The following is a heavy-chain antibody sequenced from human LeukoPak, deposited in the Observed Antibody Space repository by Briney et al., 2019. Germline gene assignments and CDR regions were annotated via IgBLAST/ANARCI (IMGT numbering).Heavy chain of an antibody. CDR1: GYTLHGYY. CDR2: INPNSGGT. CDR3: ARSYSGFGYALYDF. V-gene: IGHV1-2*02. J-gene: IGHJ4*02. D-gene: IGHD1-26*01. Sequence: ASVKVSCKASGYTLHGYYMHWVRQAPGQGLEWMGWINPNSGGTNYAQKFQGRVTMTRDTSINTAYMELSRLKSDDTAVYYCARSYSGFGYALYDFWGQGTLVTVSS.